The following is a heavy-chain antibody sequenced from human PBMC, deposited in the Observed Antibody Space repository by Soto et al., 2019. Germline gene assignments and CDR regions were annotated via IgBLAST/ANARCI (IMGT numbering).Heavy chain of an antibody. CDR2: IRSNDESI. J-gene: IGHJ3*02. CDR1: GFSFSHYE. Sequence: GGSLRLSCTASGFSFSHYEMNWVRQAPGEGLEWVSNIRSNDESIYYADSVKGRFSMSRENARNLLYLQMNSLRADDTAVYVCARETTHDAIDIWGQGTMVTVSS. CDR3: ARETTHDAIDI. V-gene: IGHV3-48*03.